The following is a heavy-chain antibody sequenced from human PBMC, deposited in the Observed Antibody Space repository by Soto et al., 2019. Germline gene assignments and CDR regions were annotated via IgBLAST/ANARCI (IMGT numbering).Heavy chain of an antibody. CDR1: GFTFSSYG. D-gene: IGHD3-16*02. V-gene: IGHV3-30*18. J-gene: IGHJ4*02. CDR3: AKSASYDYVWGSYRYTGGPFDY. CDR2: ISYDGSNK. Sequence: GGSLRLSCAASGFTFSSYGMHWVRQAPGKGLEWVAVISYDGSNKYYADSVKGRFTISRDNSKNTLYLQMNSLRAEDTAVYYCAKSASYDYVWGSYRYTGGPFDYWGQGTLVTVSS.